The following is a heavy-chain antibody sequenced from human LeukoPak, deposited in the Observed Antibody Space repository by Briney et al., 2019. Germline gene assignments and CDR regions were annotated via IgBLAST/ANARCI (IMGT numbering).Heavy chain of an antibody. V-gene: IGHV4-39*01. D-gene: IGHD3-9*01. J-gene: IGHJ4*02. CDR1: GGSISSSSYY. CDR3: ARQRLGYDILTGYYATEPFDY. CDR2: IYYSGST. Sequence: SETLSLTCTVSGGSISSSSYYWGWIRQPPGKGLEWIGSIYYSGSTYYTPSLKSRVTISVDTSKNQFSLKLSSVTAADTAVYYCARQRLGYDILTGYYATEPFDYWGQGTLVTVSS.